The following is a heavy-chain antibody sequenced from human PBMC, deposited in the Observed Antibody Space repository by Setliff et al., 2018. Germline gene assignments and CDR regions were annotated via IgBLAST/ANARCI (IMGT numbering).Heavy chain of an antibody. Sequence: ASVKVSCKASGYTFTSYYMHWVRQAPGQGLEWMGIINPSGESTVYAEKFQGRVSMTRDTSTSTVYMDLESLKSGDTSIYYCARGIIAYASWAPNKQAYYYYMDVWGNGTTVTVSS. CDR1: GYTFTSYY. CDR2: INPSGEST. V-gene: IGHV1-46*01. D-gene: IGHD2-2*01. CDR3: ARGIIAYASWAPNKQAYYYYMDV. J-gene: IGHJ6*03.